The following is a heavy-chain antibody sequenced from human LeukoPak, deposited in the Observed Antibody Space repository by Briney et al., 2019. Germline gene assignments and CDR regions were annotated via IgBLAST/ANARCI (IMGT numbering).Heavy chain of an antibody. CDR1: GFTFSRYA. CDR2: ISDDGRHK. V-gene: IGHV3-30*04. Sequence: PGRSLRLSCAASGFTFSRYAMHWVRQTPGKGLEWMAIISDDGRHKYYADSVEGRSTISRDNSKNTLSLQMNSLRAEDTAVYYCAKGDGSFVVDFWGQGTLVTVSS. D-gene: IGHD6-19*01. J-gene: IGHJ4*02. CDR3: AKGDGSFVVDF.